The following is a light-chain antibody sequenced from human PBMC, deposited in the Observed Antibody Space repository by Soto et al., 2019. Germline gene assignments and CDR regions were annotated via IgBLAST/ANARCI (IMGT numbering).Light chain of an antibody. J-gene: IGLJ1*01. Sequence: QSVLPQPRSVSGSPGQSVTISCTGTSNDVGGYNYVSWYQQRPGKAPKLIIYDVSMRPSGVPDRFSVSKSGNTASLTISGLQAEDEADYYCCSYAGSYSLYVFGTGTLLTVL. CDR1: SNDVGGYNY. CDR3: CSYAGSYSLYV. CDR2: DVS. V-gene: IGLV2-11*01.